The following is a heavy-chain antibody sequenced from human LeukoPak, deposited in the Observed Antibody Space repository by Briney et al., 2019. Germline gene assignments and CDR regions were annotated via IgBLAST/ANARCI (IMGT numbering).Heavy chain of an antibody. CDR3: AGGFGFDY. CDR1: GFTFSSYW. J-gene: IGHJ4*02. V-gene: IGHV3-74*01. D-gene: IGHD3-10*01. Sequence: GGSLRLPCAASGFTFSSYWMHWVRQAPGKGLVWVSRINSDGSRTGYADSVKGRFTISRDNAKNTLSLQMNSLRAEDTAVYYGAGGFGFDYWGQGTLVTVSS. CDR2: INSDGSRT.